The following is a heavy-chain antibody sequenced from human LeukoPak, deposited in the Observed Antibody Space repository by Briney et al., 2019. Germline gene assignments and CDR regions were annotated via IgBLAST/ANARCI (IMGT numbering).Heavy chain of an antibody. CDR3: ARDPGGPHTVKWDAFDI. V-gene: IGHV3-53*01. J-gene: IGHJ3*02. CDR2: IFSGGST. Sequence: PGGSLRLSCAASGFTVSSHYMSWVRQTPGKGLEWVSVIFSGGSTYYADSVKGRFTISRENSKNTLYLQMNSLRAEDTAVYYCARDPGGPHTVKWDAFDIWGQGTMVTVSS. D-gene: IGHD2-2*02. CDR1: GFTVSSHY.